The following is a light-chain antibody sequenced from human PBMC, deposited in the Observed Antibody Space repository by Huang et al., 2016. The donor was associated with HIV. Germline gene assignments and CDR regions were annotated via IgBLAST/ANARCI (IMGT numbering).Light chain of an antibody. Sequence: DIVMTQAPLSLPVTPGEPASISCRSSRSLLHSADGNTYLDWYLHKPGQSPQLLLYTLSDRASGVPDRFTGSGSCTDFTLKISRVEAEDVGIYYCMQRLEFPWTFGPGTKVDIK. CDR2: TLS. J-gene: IGKJ3*01. CDR3: MQRLEFPWT. CDR1: RSLLHSADGNTY. V-gene: IGKV2-40*01.